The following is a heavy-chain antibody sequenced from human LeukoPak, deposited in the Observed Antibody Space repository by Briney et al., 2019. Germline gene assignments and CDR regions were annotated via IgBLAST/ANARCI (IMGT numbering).Heavy chain of an antibody. V-gene: IGHV4-39*07. CDR3: ARDRIAAAANWFDP. CDR1: GGSISSSSYY. Sequence: SETLSLTCTVSGGSISSSSYYWAWIRQPPGKGLEWVGSIYYSGTTYYNPSLKSRVTMSVDTSKNQFSLKLSSVTAADTAVYYCARDRIAAAANWFDPWGQGTLVTVSS. J-gene: IGHJ5*02. D-gene: IGHD6-13*01. CDR2: IYYSGTT.